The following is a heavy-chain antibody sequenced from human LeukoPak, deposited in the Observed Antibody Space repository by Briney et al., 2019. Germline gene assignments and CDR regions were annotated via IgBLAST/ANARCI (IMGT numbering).Heavy chain of an antibody. CDR2: ISAYNGNT. V-gene: IGHV1-18*01. CDR1: GYTFTSYG. CDR3: AATIAADAGYYGMDV. J-gene: IGHJ6*02. Sequence: ASVNVSCKASGYTFTSYGISWVRQAPGQGLEWMGWISAYNGNTNYAQKLQGRVTMTTDTSTSSAYMELRSLRSDDTAVYYCAATIAADAGYYGMDVWGQGTTVTVSS. D-gene: IGHD6-13*01.